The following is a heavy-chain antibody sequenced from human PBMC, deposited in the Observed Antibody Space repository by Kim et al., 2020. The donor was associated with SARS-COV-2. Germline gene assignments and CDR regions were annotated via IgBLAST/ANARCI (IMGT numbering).Heavy chain of an antibody. Sequence: SETLSLTCAVYGGACSGYYWSWIRQPPGKGLEWIGEINHSGSTNYNPSLKSRVTISVDTSKNQFSLKLSSVTAADTAVYYCARREQLVRGRGIDFDYWGQGTLVTVSS. V-gene: IGHV4-34*01. J-gene: IGHJ4*02. CDR3: ARREQLVRGRGIDFDY. D-gene: IGHD6-6*01. CDR2: INHSGST. CDR1: GGACSGYY.